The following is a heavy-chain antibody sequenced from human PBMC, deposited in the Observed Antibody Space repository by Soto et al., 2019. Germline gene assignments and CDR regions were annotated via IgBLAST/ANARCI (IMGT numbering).Heavy chain of an antibody. CDR1: GFMFADYA. J-gene: IGHJ6*01. CDR2: ISWNSKSK. V-gene: IGHV3-9*01. Sequence: EVQLVESGGTLVQPGRSLRLSCATSGFMFADYAMHWVRQAPGKGLEWVSGISWNSKSKDYADAVRGRFTISRDNAKKSLDLQMNTLRAEDTAVYYCAKDRDSSGRADYAMDVWGQGTTVTVSS. D-gene: IGHD6-19*01. CDR3: AKDRDSSGRADYAMDV.